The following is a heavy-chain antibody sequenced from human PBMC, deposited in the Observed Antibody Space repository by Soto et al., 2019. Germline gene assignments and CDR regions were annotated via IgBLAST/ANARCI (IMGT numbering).Heavy chain of an antibody. CDR2: IKQDGSEK. V-gene: IGHV3-7*05. J-gene: IGHJ5*02. CDR3: ARVGIVVVTAPGDWIDP. D-gene: IGHD2-21*02. Sequence: PGGSLGLSCAASGFTFSSYWMSWVRQAPGKGLEWVANIKQDGSEKYYVDSVKGRFTISRDNAKNSLYLQMNSLRAEDTAVYYCARVGIVVVTAPGDWIDPWGQGTLVTVSS. CDR1: GFTFSSYW.